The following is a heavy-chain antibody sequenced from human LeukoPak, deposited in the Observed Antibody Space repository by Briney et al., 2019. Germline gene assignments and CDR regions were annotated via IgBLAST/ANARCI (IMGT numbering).Heavy chain of an antibody. Sequence: GGSLRLSCAASGFTFSSYAMSWVCQAPGKGLEWVSAISGSGGSTYYADSVKGRFTISRDNSKNTLYLQMNSLRAEDTAVYYCAKGLSYGSGSRVEYWGQGTLVTVSS. CDR1: GFTFSSYA. J-gene: IGHJ4*02. V-gene: IGHV3-23*01. D-gene: IGHD3-10*01. CDR2: ISGSGGST. CDR3: AKGLSYGSGSRVEY.